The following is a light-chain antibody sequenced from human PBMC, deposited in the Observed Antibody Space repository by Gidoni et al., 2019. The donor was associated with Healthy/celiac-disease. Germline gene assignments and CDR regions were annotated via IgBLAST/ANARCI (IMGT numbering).Light chain of an antibody. V-gene: IGLV3-19*01. Sequence: SSALTQDPAVSVVLGQTVRITCQGDSLRSYYARWYQQKPGQAPVLVIYGKNNRPSGIPDRFSGSSSGNTASLTITGAQAEDEADYYCNSRDSSGNHLVFGGGTKLTVL. CDR3: NSRDSSGNHLV. CDR2: GKN. J-gene: IGLJ2*01. CDR1: SLRSYY.